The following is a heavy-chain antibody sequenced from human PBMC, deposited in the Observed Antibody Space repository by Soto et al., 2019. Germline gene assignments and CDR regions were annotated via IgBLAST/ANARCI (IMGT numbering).Heavy chain of an antibody. D-gene: IGHD6-13*01. V-gene: IGHV3-23*01. J-gene: IGHJ6*03. Sequence: EVQLLESGGGLVQPGGSLRLSCAASGFTFSSYAMSWVHQAPGKGLEWVSAISGSGGSTYYADSVKGRFTISRDNSKNTLYLQMNSLRAEDTAVYYSTAGTSTRFYYYYMDVWGKGTTVTVSS. CDR3: TAGTSTRFYYYYMDV. CDR1: GFTFSSYA. CDR2: ISGSGGST.